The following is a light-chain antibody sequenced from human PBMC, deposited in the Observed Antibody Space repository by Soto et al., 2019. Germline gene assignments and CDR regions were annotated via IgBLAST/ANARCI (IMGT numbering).Light chain of an antibody. CDR2: GAS. V-gene: IGKV3-20*01. Sequence: EIVLTQSPGTRSLSPGERATLSCRARQSITNINLAWYQQRPGQDPRIRIYGASSRATGITDRFSGSGSGTDFTLTISRLEPEDFAVYYCQQYGGTSLTFGGGTKVEIK. J-gene: IGKJ4*01. CDR3: QQYGGTSLT. CDR1: QSITNIN.